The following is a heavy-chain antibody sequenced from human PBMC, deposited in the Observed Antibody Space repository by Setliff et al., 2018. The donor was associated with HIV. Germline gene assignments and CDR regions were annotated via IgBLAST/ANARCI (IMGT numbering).Heavy chain of an antibody. J-gene: IGHJ3*02. D-gene: IGHD2-2*01. V-gene: IGHV1-69*06. CDR2: IIPVFRTA. Sequence: SVKVSCKASGGTFSSYAISWVRQAPGQGLEWMGGIIPVFRTANYAQKFQGRVTITADKSTSTVYLDLRSLTSEDTAMYYCARSVWAVVVPTDPAVDAFAIWGQGTMVTVSS. CDR3: ARSVWAVVVPTDPAVDAFAI. CDR1: GGTFSSYA.